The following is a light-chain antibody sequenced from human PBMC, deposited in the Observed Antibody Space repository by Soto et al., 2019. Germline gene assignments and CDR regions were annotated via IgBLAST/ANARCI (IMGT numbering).Light chain of an antibody. V-gene: IGKV3D-15*01. CDR3: HQYNGWPRT. CDR2: DAS. J-gene: IGKJ1*01. Sequence: EIVLTQSPGTLSLSPGERATLSCRASRTVGNNYLAWYQQRPGQAPNLLIYDASSRATGIPARFSGGGSGTEFTLTITSLQSEDFAVYYCHQYNGWPRTFGQGTKVDIK. CDR1: RTVGNN.